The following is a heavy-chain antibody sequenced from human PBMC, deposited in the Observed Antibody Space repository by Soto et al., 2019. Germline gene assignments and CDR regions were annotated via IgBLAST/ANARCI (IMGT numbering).Heavy chain of an antibody. CDR3: ARTDILTTNGFDP. Sequence: QVHLQQWGAGLLKPSETLSLTCAVYGESFIGYYWTWIRQPPGKGLEWIGEINHRGSANYNPSLKSRVTISVDTSNNQFSLKLSSVTAADTSVYYCARTDILTTNGFDPWGQGTLVTVSS. V-gene: IGHV4-34*02. D-gene: IGHD5-12*01. CDR1: GESFIGYY. J-gene: IGHJ5*02. CDR2: INHRGSA.